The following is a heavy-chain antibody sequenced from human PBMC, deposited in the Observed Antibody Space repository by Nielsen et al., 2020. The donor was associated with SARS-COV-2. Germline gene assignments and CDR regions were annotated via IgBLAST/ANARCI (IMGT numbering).Heavy chain of an antibody. J-gene: IGHJ5*02. CDR1: GGSISSSGYS. Sequence: SETLSLTCTLSGGSISSSGYSWGWIRQPPGKGLEWIGVIYYSGSTYYNPSLQSRVTISVDTSKTQFSLKLTSVTAADTAVYYCARQVFRFLEWDPWGQGTLVTVSS. CDR2: IYYSGST. V-gene: IGHV4-39*01. CDR3: ARQVFRFLEWDP. D-gene: IGHD3-3*01.